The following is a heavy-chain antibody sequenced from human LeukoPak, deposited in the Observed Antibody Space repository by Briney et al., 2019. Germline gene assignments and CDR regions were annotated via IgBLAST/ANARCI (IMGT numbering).Heavy chain of an antibody. D-gene: IGHD5-18*01. V-gene: IGHV4-30-4*01. CDR1: GGSISSGDYY. CDR2: IYYSGST. CDR3: AREHIGGYSYGYHWFDP. Sequence: PSETLSLTCTVSGGSISSGDYYWSWIREPPGKGLEWIGYIYYSGSTYYNPSLKSRVTISVDTSKNQFSLKLSSVTAADTAVYYCAREHIGGYSYGYHWFDPWGQGTLVTVSS. J-gene: IGHJ5*02.